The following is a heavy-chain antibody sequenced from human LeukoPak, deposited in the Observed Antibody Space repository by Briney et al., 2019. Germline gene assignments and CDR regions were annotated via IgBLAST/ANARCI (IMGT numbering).Heavy chain of an antibody. D-gene: IGHD5-18*01. J-gene: IGHJ4*02. Sequence: ASVKVSCKASGYTFTDYYMHWVRQAPGQGLEWMGVIHPSGTSANYAQKFQGRVTMTKDTSASTVYIELSSLRSEDTAVYYCARMDMDPAMVTNYLDHWGQGTLVTVSS. CDR2: IHPSGTSA. CDR1: GYTFTDYY. CDR3: ARMDMDPAMVTNYLDH. V-gene: IGHV1-46*01.